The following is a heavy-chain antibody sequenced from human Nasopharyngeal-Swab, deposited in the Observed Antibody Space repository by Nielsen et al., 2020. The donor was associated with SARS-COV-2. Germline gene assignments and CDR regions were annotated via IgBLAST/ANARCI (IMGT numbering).Heavy chain of an antibody. J-gene: IGHJ6*03. Sequence: RQAPGKGLEWIGVINHSGNTNYNPSLKSRVTISVDTSKNQFSLKLSSVTAADTAVYYCARGLGGAVAGILLPYYYYYYMDVWGKGTTVTVSS. V-gene: IGHV4-34*01. D-gene: IGHD6-19*01. CDR2: INHSGNT. CDR3: ARGLGGAVAGILLPYYYYYYMDV.